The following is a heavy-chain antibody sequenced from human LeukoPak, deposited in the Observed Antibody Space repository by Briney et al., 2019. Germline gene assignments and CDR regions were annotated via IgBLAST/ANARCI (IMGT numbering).Heavy chain of an antibody. V-gene: IGHV4-30-4*01. CDR2: IYYSGST. CDR1: GGSISSGDYY. J-gene: IGHJ4*02. Sequence: PSQTLSLTCTVSGGSISSGDYYWSWIRQPPGKGLEWIGYIYYSGSTYYNPSLKSRVNISVDTSKNQFSLKLSSVTAADTAVYYCARDSGYYYGNFDYWGQGTLVTVSS. CDR3: ARDSGYYYGNFDY. D-gene: IGHD3-22*01.